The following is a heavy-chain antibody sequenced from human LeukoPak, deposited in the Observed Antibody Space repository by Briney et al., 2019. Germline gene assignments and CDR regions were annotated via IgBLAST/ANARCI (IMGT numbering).Heavy chain of an antibody. CDR2: IYYSGST. D-gene: IGHD3-10*01. CDR3: ATYPFRGATHYFDY. Sequence: TSETLSLTCTVSGGSINSYYWSWIRQPPGKGLEWIAYIYYSGSTNYNPSLESRVTISVDTSKNQFSLKLSSVTAADTAVYYCATYPFRGATHYFDYWGQGILVTVSS. J-gene: IGHJ4*02. V-gene: IGHV4-59*01. CDR1: GGSINSYY.